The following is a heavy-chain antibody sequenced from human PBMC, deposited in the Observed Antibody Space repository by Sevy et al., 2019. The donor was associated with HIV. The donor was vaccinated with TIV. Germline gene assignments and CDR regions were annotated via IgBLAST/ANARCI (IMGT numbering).Heavy chain of an antibody. CDR1: GFSLSTHA. D-gene: IGHD3-22*01. V-gene: IGHV3-30*04. Sequence: GGSLRLSCEASGFSLSTHAMHWVRQAPGKGLEWVAVMSYDGSSQYYADSVRGRFTISRDNSKNTLFLQMNSLRPEDTALYYCARDGGYDSSGYYPFHFWGQGTQVTVSS. J-gene: IGHJ4*02. CDR2: MSYDGSSQ. CDR3: ARDGGYDSSGYYPFHF.